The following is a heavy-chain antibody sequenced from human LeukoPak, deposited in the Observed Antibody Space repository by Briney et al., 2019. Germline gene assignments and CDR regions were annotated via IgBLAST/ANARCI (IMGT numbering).Heavy chain of an antibody. J-gene: IGHJ4*02. V-gene: IGHV3-30*02. D-gene: IGHD3-22*01. CDR3: ARGANRASTYYYDSSGYYSQATFDY. Sequence: GGSLGLSCAASGFTFSSYGMHWVRQAPGKGLEWVAFIRYDGSNKYYADSVKGRFTISRDNSKNTLYLQMNSLRAEDTAVYYCARGANRASTYYYDSSGYYSQATFDYWGQGTLVTVSS. CDR2: IRYDGSNK. CDR1: GFTFSSYG.